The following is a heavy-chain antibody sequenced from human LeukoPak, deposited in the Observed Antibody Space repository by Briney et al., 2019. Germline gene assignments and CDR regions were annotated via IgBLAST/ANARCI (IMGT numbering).Heavy chain of an antibody. V-gene: IGHV4-59*08. J-gene: IGHJ6*02. CDR2: IYYSGST. CDR1: GGSFSGYY. D-gene: IGHD6-19*01. Sequence: SETLSLTCAVYGGSFSGYYWSWIRQPPGKGLEWIGYIYYSGSTNYNPSLKSRVTISVDTSKNQFSLKLSSVTAADTAVYYCARHGIPGYSSGWPYYYYGMDVWGQGTTVTVSS. CDR3: ARHGIPGYSSGWPYYYYGMDV.